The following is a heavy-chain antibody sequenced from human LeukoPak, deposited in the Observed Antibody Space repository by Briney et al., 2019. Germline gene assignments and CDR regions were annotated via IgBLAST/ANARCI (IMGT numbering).Heavy chain of an antibody. V-gene: IGHV1-8*01. CDR3: ASSSSTYYGMDV. D-gene: IGHD6-6*01. J-gene: IGHJ6*02. CDR1: GYTFTSYD. Sequence: VASVKVSCKAAGYTFTSYDINWVRQATGQGLEWMGWMNPNSGNTGYAQKFQGRVTMTRNTSISTAYMELSSLRSEDTAVYYCASSSSTYYGMDVWGQGTTVTVSS. CDR2: MNPNSGNT.